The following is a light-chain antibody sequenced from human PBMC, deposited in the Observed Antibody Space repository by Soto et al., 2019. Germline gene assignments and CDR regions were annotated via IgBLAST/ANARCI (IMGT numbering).Light chain of an antibody. V-gene: IGKV3-20*01. Sequence: EVVVTQSPGSLSLSPGERATLSCRASQPLSSTHLAWYQQRPGQAPRLLIYDASSRATGIPDRFSGSGSGTDFTLTISRLEPEEFAVYYCQDYGSSRTFGEGTKVEIK. CDR2: DAS. CDR3: QDYGSSRT. J-gene: IGKJ1*01. CDR1: QPLSSTH.